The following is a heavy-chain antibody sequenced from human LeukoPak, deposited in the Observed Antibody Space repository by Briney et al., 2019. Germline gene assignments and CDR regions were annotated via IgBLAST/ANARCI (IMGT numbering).Heavy chain of an antibody. V-gene: IGHV1-2*02. J-gene: IGHJ4*02. D-gene: IGHD1-1*01. Sequence: ASVKVSRKAFGYTFTVYYIHWVRQAPGQGLEWMGWIDPSTGGANYAQKFQTRVSMTRDTSINTAYMELSRLKSDDTAVYYCARVPRGGVELTHWGQGTLVTVSS. CDR1: GYTFTVYY. CDR2: IDPSTGGA. CDR3: ARVPRGGVELTH.